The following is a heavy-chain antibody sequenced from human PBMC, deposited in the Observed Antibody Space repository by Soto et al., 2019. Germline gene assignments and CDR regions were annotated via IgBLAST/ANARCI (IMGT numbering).Heavy chain of an antibody. CDR1: GGSISSSNYD. J-gene: IGHJ4*02. D-gene: IGHD6-13*01. Sequence: SETLSLTCIVSGGSISSSNYDWGWIRQPPGKGLEWIGNIYYTGSTWYNPSLKSRVTMSIDTSKNQFSLRLSSVTAADTAVYYCAGLGRQLVRDDYWGQGTLVTVSS. CDR3: AGLGRQLVRDDY. CDR2: IYYTGST. V-gene: IGHV4-39*01.